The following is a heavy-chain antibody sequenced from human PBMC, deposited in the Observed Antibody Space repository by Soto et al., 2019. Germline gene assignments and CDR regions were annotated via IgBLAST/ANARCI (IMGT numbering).Heavy chain of an antibody. CDR3: ATPEKDCSGGSCYSGGDDAFDI. V-gene: IGHV1-69*13. Sequence: GASVKVSCKASGGTFSSYAISWVRQAPGQGLEWMGGIIPIFGTANYAQKFQGRVTITADESTSTAYMELSSLRSEDTAVYYCATPEKDCSGGSCYSGGDDAFDIWGKGTMVTVSS. J-gene: IGHJ3*02. CDR2: IIPIFGTA. CDR1: GGTFSSYA. D-gene: IGHD2-15*01.